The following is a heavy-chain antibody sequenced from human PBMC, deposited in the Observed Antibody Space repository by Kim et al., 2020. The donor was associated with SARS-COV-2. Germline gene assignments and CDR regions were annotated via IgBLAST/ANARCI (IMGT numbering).Heavy chain of an antibody. V-gene: IGHV4-34*01. D-gene: IGHD3-10*01. CDR2: INHSGST. J-gene: IGHJ4*02. CDR3: ARALNYYGHITRDRSDY. CDR1: GGSFSGYY. Sequence: SETLSLTCAVYGGSFSGYYWSWIRQPPGKGLEWIGEINHSGSTNYNPSLKSRVTISVDTSKNQFSLKLSSVTAADTAVYYCARALNYYGHITRDRSDYWGQGTLVTVSS.